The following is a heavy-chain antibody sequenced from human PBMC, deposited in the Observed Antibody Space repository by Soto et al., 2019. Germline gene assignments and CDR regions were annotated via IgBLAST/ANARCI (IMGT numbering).Heavy chain of an antibody. D-gene: IGHD2-15*01. CDR2: IRFDGSNI. V-gene: IGHV3-33*01. J-gene: IGHJ4*02. Sequence: QVQLVESGGGVVQSGRSLRLSCAASGSIFRGYGMHWVRQAPGKGLEWVAIIRFDGSNINYADAVMGRFTISRDNSKNTLYLEMNSLRVEDTAVYYCARDGIGSAAFQGYLDYWGQGTLVTVSS. CDR1: GSIFRGYG. CDR3: ARDGIGSAAFQGYLDY.